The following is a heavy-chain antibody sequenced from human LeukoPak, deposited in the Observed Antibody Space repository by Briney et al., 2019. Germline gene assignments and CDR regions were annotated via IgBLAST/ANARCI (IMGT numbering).Heavy chain of an antibody. CDR3: AKMLATVVTPSDY. V-gene: IGHV3-23*01. CDR1: GFTFSSYA. J-gene: IGHJ4*02. Sequence: GGSLRLSCAASGFTFSSYAMNWVRQAPGKGLEWVSSISSNGNNIYYVDSVKGRSTISRDNSKNTLYLQMNSLRAEDTAVYYCAKMLATVVTPSDYWGQGTLVTVSS. CDR2: ISSNGNNI. D-gene: IGHD4-23*01.